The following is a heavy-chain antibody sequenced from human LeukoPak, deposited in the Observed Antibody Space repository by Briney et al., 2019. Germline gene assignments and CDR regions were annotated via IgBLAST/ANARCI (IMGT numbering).Heavy chain of an antibody. Sequence: GGSLRLSCAASGLTFSSYAMSWVRQAPGKGLEWVSGINWNGGSTGYADSVKGRFTISRDNAKNSLYLQMNSLRAEDTALYYCARDYDSSGYSDAFDIWGQGTMVTVSS. D-gene: IGHD3-22*01. CDR1: GLTFSSYA. CDR3: ARDYDSSGYSDAFDI. V-gene: IGHV3-20*04. CDR2: INWNGGST. J-gene: IGHJ3*02.